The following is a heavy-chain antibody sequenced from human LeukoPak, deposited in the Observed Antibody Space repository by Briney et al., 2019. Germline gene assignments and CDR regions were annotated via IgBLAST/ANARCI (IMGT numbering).Heavy chain of an antibody. CDR1: GFTFGSYS. CDR2: ISSSSSYI. J-gene: IGHJ6*02. Sequence: GSLRLSCAASGFTFGSYSMNWVRQAPGKGLEWVSSISSSSSYIYYADSVKGRFTISRDNAKNSLYLQMNSLRAEDTAVYYCARFDARGVRYGMDVWGQGTTVTVSS. D-gene: IGHD3-10*02. CDR3: ARFDARGVRYGMDV. V-gene: IGHV3-21*01.